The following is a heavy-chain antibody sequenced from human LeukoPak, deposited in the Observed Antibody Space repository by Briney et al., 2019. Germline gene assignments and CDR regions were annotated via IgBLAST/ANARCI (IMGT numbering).Heavy chain of an antibody. J-gene: IGHJ4*02. CDR1: GFTFSSYW. CDR2: IKQDESEK. V-gene: IGHV3-7*01. Sequence: GGSLRLSCAASGFTFSSYWMTWARQAPGKGLEWVANIKQDESEKYYGDSVRGRFTISRDNAQNSLYLQMNSLRAEDTAVYYCARDNGYFSVDYWGQGTLVTVSS. D-gene: IGHD3-22*01. CDR3: ARDNGYFSVDY.